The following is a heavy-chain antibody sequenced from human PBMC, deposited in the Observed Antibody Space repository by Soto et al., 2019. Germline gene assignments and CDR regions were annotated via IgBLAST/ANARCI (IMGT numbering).Heavy chain of an antibody. V-gene: IGHV3-11*05. CDR2: ISSSSSYT. CDR3: ARDTYYHDSSGYYVFDY. D-gene: IGHD3-22*01. Sequence: GGSLILSCAASGFTFSDYYMSWIRQAPGKGLEWVSYISSSSSYTNYADSVKGRFTISRDNAKNSLYLQMNSLRAEDTAVYYCARDTYYHDSSGYYVFDYWGPGTLVTVSS. CDR1: GFTFSDYY. J-gene: IGHJ4*02.